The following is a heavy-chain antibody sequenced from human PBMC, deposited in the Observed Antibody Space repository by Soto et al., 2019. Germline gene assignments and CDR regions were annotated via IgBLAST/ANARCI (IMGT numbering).Heavy chain of an antibody. V-gene: IGHV3-48*01. CDR2: ISSSSSTI. CDR3: ARDSPQGLNWFDP. Sequence: EVQLVESGGGLVQPGGSLRLSCAASGFTFSSYSMNWVRQAPGKGLEWVSYISSSSSTIYYADSVKGRFTISRDNAKNSVYLEMNSLRAEDTAVYYCARDSPQGLNWFDPWGQGTLVTVSS. J-gene: IGHJ5*02. CDR1: GFTFSSYS.